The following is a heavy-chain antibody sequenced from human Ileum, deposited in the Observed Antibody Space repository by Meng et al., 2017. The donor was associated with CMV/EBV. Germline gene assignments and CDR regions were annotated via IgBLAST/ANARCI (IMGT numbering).Heavy chain of an antibody. Sequence: GESLKISCAASGFTFSSYAMTWVRQAPGKGLEWVSLIYSGGSDTFYADSVKGRFTISRDNSKDMLYLQMNSLRAEDTAVYFCVKRLYCGSTTCSNGMDVWGQGTTVTVSS. CDR3: VKRLYCGSTTCSNGMDV. V-gene: IGHV3-23*03. CDR2: IYSGGSDT. D-gene: IGHD2-2*01. CDR1: GFTFSSYA. J-gene: IGHJ6*02.